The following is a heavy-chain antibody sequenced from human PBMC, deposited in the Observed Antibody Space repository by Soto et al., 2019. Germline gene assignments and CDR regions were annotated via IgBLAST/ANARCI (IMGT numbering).Heavy chain of an antibody. V-gene: IGHV1-3*01. CDR3: ASGGGGGDYYYYGMDV. CDR2: INAGNGNT. CDR1: GYTFTSYA. J-gene: IGHJ6*02. Sequence: ASVKVSCKASGYTFTSYAMHWVRQAPGQRLEWMGWINAGNGNTKYSQKFQGRVTITRDTSASTAYMELSSLRSEDTAVYYCASGGGGGDYYYYGMDVWGQGTTVTVSS. D-gene: IGHD3-16*01.